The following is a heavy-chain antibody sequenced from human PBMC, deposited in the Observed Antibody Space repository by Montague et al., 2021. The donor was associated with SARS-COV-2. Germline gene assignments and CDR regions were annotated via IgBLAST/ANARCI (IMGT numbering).Heavy chain of an antibody. CDR3: ARDKVYGSGRGPREGRYYYYYYGMDV. Sequence: TLSLTCTVSGGSISSGGYYWSWIHQHPGKGLEWIEYIYYSGSTYYNPSLKSRVTISVDTSKNQFSLKLSSVTAPDTAVYYCARDKVYGSGRGPREGRYYYYYYGMDVWGQGTTVTVSS. CDR1: GGSISSGGYY. V-gene: IGHV4-31*03. J-gene: IGHJ6*02. CDR2: IYYSGST. D-gene: IGHD3-10*01.